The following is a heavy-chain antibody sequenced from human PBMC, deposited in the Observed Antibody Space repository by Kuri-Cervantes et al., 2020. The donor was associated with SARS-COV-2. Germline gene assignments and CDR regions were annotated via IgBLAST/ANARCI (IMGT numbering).Heavy chain of an antibody. CDR3: ARAHNGRAVADFDY. D-gene: IGHD6-19*01. CDR1: GFTFSSYA. CDR2: ISYDGSNK. Sequence: GESLKISCAASGFTFSSYAMYWVRQAPGKGLEWVAVISYDGSNKYYADSVKGRFTISRDNSKNTLYLQMNSLRAEDTAVYYCARAHNGRAVADFDYWGQGTLVTVSS. J-gene: IGHJ4*02. V-gene: IGHV3-30-3*01.